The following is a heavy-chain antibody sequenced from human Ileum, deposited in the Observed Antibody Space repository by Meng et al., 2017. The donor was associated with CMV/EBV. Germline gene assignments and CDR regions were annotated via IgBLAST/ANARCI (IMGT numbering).Heavy chain of an antibody. CDR1: GYSITSYW. D-gene: IGHD3-10*01. CDR2: IYIGDSDI. J-gene: IGHJ5*02. V-gene: IGHV5-51*01. Sequence: GGSLRLSCKGSGYSITSYWIAWARQMPGKGLEWMGTIYIGDSDITYSPSFQGQVTISADKSISTAYLQWSSLKASDTAMYYCARLSSPRDWFDPWGQGTPVTVSS. CDR3: ARLSSPRDWFDP.